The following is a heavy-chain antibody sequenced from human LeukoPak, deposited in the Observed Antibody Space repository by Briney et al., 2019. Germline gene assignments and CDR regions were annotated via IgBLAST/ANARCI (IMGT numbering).Heavy chain of an antibody. Sequence: SETLSLTCTVPGGSISSYYWSWIRQPPGKGLEWIAYISDIGSTNYNPSLKRRVTISLDTSKNQFSLKLGSVNAAATAVYYCAGHHPRHTVDFWGQGTLVTVSS. CDR3: AGHHPRHTVDF. D-gene: IGHD2-8*02. V-gene: IGHV4-59*08. CDR1: GGSISSYY. CDR2: ISDIGST. J-gene: IGHJ4*02.